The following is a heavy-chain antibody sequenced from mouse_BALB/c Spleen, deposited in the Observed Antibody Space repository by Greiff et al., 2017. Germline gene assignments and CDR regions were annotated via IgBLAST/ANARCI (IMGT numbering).Heavy chain of an antibody. CDR1: GFTFSSYG. CDR3: ARHVGPFPYLDY. CDR2: ISSGGSYT. Sequence: EVKLVESGGDLVKPGGSLKLSCAASGFTFSSYGMSWVRQTPDKRLEWVATISSGGSYTYYPDSVKGRFTISRDNAKNTLYLQMSSLKSEDTAMYYCARHVGPFPYLDYGGQGTTLTVSS. J-gene: IGHJ2*01. V-gene: IGHV5-6*02.